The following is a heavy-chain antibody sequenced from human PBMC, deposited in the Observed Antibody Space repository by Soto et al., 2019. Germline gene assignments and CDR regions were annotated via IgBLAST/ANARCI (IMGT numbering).Heavy chain of an antibody. Sequence: GVPLRVWWTAAGGTCRGYAIHWVRKTPGKGLEYVSAISSNGGSTYYANSVKGRFTISRDNSKNTLYLQMGSLRAEDMAVYYCARGPSVVVVVAATLDQYFPHWGHGTLVPVSS. V-gene: IGHV3-64*01. CDR3: ARGPSVVVVVAATLDQYFPH. J-gene: IGHJ1*01. CDR1: GGTCRGYA. CDR2: ISSNGGST. D-gene: IGHD2-15*01.